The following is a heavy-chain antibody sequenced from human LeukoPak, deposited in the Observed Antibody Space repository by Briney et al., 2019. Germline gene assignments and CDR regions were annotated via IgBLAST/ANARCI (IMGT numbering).Heavy chain of an antibody. CDR3: AKDRGSSWPYYGMDV. D-gene: IGHD6-13*01. Sequence: GRSLRLSCAASGFTFSSYAMHWVRQAPGKGLEWVLGISWNSGSIGYADSVKGRFTISRDNAKNSLYLQMNSLRAEDTALYYCAKDRGSSWPYYGMDVWGRGTTVTVSS. V-gene: IGHV3-9*01. CDR1: GFTFSSYA. J-gene: IGHJ6*02. CDR2: ISWNSGSI.